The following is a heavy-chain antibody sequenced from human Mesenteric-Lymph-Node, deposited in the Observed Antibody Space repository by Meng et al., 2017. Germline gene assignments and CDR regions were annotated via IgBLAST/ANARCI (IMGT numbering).Heavy chain of an antibody. CDR1: GGSISSGGFY. Sequence: QVRLPGSGPGLGKPSRTLALPCTVVGGSISSGGFYWSWIRQHPGKGLEWIGYIYYSGSTYYNPSLRSRVAISIDTSKNQFSLKLSSVTVADTAVYYCARNGGAFDIWGQGTMVTVSS. CDR2: IYYSGST. CDR3: ARNGGAFDI. V-gene: IGHV4-31*03. J-gene: IGHJ3*02. D-gene: IGHD3-16*01.